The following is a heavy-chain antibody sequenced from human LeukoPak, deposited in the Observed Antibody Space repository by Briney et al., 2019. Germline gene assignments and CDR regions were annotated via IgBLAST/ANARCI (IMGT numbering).Heavy chain of an antibody. Sequence: GGSLRLSCTASGFTFGDYAMSWLRQAPGKGLEWVGFIRSKAYGGTTEYAASVIGRFTISRDDSKSIAYLQMNSLKTEDTAVYYCTRGTYYDFRGGPKYYYYYMDVWGKGTTVTVSS. CDR2: IRSKAYGGTT. CDR3: TRGTYYDFRGGPKYYYYYMDV. D-gene: IGHD3-3*01. V-gene: IGHV3-49*03. J-gene: IGHJ6*03. CDR1: GFTFGDYA.